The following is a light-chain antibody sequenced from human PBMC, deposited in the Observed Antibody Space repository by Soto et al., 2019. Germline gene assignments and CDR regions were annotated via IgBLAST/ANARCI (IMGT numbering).Light chain of an antibody. Sequence: EIVLTQSPASLSLSPGETATVSCRASQSVPRHLAWYQQRPGLAPRLLIYGASSRASGIPHRFSGSGSGTDFTLTISTLEPEDCGVFYCQQNGGSPPYTFGQGTRLEIK. CDR3: QQNGGSPPYT. V-gene: IGKV3-20*01. CDR1: QSVPRH. J-gene: IGKJ2*01. CDR2: GAS.